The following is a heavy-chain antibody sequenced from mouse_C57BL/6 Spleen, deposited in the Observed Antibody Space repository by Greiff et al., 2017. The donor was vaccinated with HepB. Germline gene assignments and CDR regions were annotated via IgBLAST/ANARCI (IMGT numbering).Heavy chain of an antibody. CDR3: ARHEDDYDYFDY. D-gene: IGHD2-4*01. CDR2: ISSGGSYT. Sequence: DVKLQESGGDLVKPGGSLKLSCAASGFTFSSYGMSWVRQTPDKRLEWVATISSGGSYTYYPDSVKGRFTISRDNAKNTLYLQMSSLKSEDTAMYYCARHEDDYDYFDYWGQGTTLTVSS. J-gene: IGHJ2*01. CDR1: GFTFSSYG. V-gene: IGHV5-6*02.